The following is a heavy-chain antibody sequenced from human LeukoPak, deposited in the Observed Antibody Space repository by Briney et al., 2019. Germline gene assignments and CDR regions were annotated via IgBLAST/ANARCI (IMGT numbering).Heavy chain of an antibody. CDR1: GYTFTSYG. Sequence: ASVKVSCKASGYTFTSYGISWVRQAPGQGLEWMGWISAYNGNTNYAQKLQGRVTMTTDTSTSTAYMELRSLRSDDTAVYYCASNGGQWLVREIAFDIWGQGTMVTVSS. V-gene: IGHV1-18*01. CDR2: ISAYNGNT. CDR3: ASNGGQWLVREIAFDI. D-gene: IGHD6-19*01. J-gene: IGHJ3*02.